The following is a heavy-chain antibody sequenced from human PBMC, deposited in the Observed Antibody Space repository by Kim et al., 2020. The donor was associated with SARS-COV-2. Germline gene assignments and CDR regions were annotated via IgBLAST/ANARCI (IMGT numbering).Heavy chain of an antibody. Sequence: SVKVSCKASGGTFSSYAISWVRQAPGQGLEWMGGIIPIFGTANYAQKFQGRVTITADKSTSTAYMELSSLRSEDTAVYYCAREAVAGIWWFDPWGQGTLVTVSS. V-gene: IGHV1-69*06. CDR3: AREAVAGIWWFDP. J-gene: IGHJ5*02. D-gene: IGHD6-13*01. CDR2: IIPIFGTA. CDR1: GGTFSSYA.